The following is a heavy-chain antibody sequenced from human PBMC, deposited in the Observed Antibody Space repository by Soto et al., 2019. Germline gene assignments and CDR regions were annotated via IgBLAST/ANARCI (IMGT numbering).Heavy chain of an antibody. J-gene: IGHJ4*01. Sequence: GGSLRLSCAASGFTFSNYGMHWVRQAPGKGLEWMALISHDGNNKYYADSVKGRFTISRDNSKNTLYLQMNSLRADDTAVYYCAKRDGSGWYYFDYWGLGTLVTVSS. V-gene: IGHV3-30*18. CDR3: AKRDGSGWYYFDY. CDR2: ISHDGNNK. D-gene: IGHD6-19*01. CDR1: GFTFSNYG.